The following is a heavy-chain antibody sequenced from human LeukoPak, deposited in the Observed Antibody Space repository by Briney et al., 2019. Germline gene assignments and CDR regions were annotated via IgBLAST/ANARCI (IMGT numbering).Heavy chain of an antibody. CDR1: GFTFSSYS. CDR3: ARGGGGHYDILTGYYISGYFDY. V-gene: IGHV3-21*01. Sequence: GGSLRLSCAASGFTFSSYSMNWVRQAPGKGLEWVSSISSSSSYIYYADSVKGRFTISRDNAKNSLYLQMNSLRAEDTAVYYCARGGGGHYDILTGYYISGYFDYWGQGTLVTVSS. J-gene: IGHJ4*02. D-gene: IGHD3-9*01. CDR2: ISSSSSYI.